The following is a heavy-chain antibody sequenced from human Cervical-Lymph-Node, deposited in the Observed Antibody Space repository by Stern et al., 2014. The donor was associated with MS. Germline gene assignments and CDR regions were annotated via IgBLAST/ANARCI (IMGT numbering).Heavy chain of an antibody. CDR2: ISSSSSYI. CDR3: ARDRSIAVAGTGWFDP. D-gene: IGHD6-19*01. J-gene: IGHJ5*02. Sequence: VQLVESGGGLVKPGGSLRLSCAASGFTFSSYSMNWVRQAPGKGLEWVSSISSSSSYIYYADSVKGRFNISRDNAKNSLYLQMNSLRAEDTAVYYCARDRSIAVAGTGWFDPWGQGTLVTVSS. V-gene: IGHV3-21*01. CDR1: GFTFSSYS.